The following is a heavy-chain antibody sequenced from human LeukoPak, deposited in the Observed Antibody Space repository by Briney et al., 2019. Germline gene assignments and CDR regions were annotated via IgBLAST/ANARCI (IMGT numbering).Heavy chain of an antibody. V-gene: IGHV3-23*01. Sequence: PGGSLRLSCAASGFTFSSYAMSWVRQAPGKGLEWVSGISGSGGSTYYADSVKGRFTISRHNSKNTLYLQMNSLRAEDTAVYYCARAPEWLIFDYWGQGTLVTVSS. CDR1: GFTFSSYA. D-gene: IGHD6-19*01. J-gene: IGHJ4*02. CDR2: ISGSGGST. CDR3: ARAPEWLIFDY.